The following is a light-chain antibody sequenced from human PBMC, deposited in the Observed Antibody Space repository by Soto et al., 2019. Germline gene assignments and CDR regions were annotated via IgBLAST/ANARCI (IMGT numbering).Light chain of an antibody. J-gene: IGLJ1*01. CDR1: SNDVGAYIY. CDR3: SSYTSDNRDYV. Sequence: SVLTQPASVSGSPGQSITISCTGTSNDVGAYIYVSWYQQHPGKAPKLIIYEVSNRPSGVSNRFSGSKSGNTASLTISGLQAEDEAHYYCSSYTSDNRDYVFGTGTKVTVL. CDR2: EVS. V-gene: IGLV2-14*01.